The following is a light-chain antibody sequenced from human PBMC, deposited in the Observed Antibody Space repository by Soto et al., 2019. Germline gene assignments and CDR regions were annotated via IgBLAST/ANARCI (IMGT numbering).Light chain of an antibody. Sequence: QSVLTQSASVSGSPGQSITISCTGTSNDIGSYNLVSWYQQHPGKAPKLMIYEGSKRPSGVSNRFSGSKSDNTASLTISGLQAEDEADYYCCSYAGSSFYVFGTGTKVTVL. J-gene: IGLJ1*01. V-gene: IGLV2-23*01. CDR3: CSYAGSSFYV. CDR2: EGS. CDR1: SNDIGSYNL.